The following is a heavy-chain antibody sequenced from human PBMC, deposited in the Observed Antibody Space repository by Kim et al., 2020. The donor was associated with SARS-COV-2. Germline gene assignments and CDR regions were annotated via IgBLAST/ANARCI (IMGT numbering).Heavy chain of an antibody. CDR2: ISSEANSYEA. CDR1: GFTLSGSP. V-gene: IGHV3-73*01. Sequence: GGSLRLSCAASGFTLSGSPMHWVRQASGKGLVWVARISSEANSYEAGSAASVNGRFTISSDDSKNPAYLEMRALKTEDTALYYGTRIAGTPLSVWDTFD. J-gene: IGHJ3*02. D-gene: IGHD1-1*01. CDR3: TRIAGTPLSVWDTFD.